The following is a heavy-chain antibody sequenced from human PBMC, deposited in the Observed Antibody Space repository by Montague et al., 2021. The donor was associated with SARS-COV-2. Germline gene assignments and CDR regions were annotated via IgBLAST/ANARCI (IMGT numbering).Heavy chain of an antibody. CDR2: ISYTGST. D-gene: IGHD4-11*01. CDR1: GGSISTIVNF. CDR3: ARSGDPGTTVTYLY. V-gene: IGHV4-39*07. J-gene: IGHJ4*02. Sequence: SETLSLTCTFSGGSISTIVNFWGWIRQPPGNGLEWIGSISYTGSTYHNPSLKSRVTMSVDTSKIQFSLKLNSVTAADTAVYYCARSGDPGTTVTYLYWGQGTLVTVSS.